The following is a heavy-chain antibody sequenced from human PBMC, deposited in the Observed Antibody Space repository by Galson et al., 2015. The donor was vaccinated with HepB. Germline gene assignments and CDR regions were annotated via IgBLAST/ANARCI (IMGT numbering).Heavy chain of an antibody. J-gene: IGHJ4*02. CDR3: ARRNFDEEAFDY. CDR2: INTYNGQT. CDR1: GYTFTSHT. V-gene: IGHV1-18*01. Sequence: SVKVSCKASGYTFTSHTLDWLRQAPGQGPEWVRRINTYNGQTEFAQKFQGRVTMTIETSTSTAYMELRSLRSDDTAVYYCARRNFDEEAFDYWGQGTLVTVSS.